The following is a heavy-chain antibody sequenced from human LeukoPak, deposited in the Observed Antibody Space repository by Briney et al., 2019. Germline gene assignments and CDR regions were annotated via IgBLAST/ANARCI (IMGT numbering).Heavy chain of an antibody. J-gene: IGHJ4*02. D-gene: IGHD5-18*01. CDR3: ALSSGYSYEFDY. Sequence: ASVKVSCKASGYTFTGYYMHWVRQAPGQGLEWMGWINPNSGGTNYAQKFQGRVTMTRDTSISTAYMELSRLRSDDTAVYYCALSSGYSYEFDYWGQGTLVTVSS. CDR2: INPNSGGT. CDR1: GYTFTGYY. V-gene: IGHV1-2*02.